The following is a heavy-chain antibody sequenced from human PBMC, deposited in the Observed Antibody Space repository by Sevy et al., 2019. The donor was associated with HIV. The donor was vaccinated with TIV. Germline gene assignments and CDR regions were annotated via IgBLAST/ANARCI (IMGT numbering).Heavy chain of an antibody. J-gene: IGHJ6*02. CDR1: GYRFTDYW. CDR3: ARGARVTLPSYYYYGWDI. Sequence: GESLKISCKGSGYRFTDYWIAWVRQRPGKGLEWMGIIYPGDSDTIYSPPFRGQVTISVDKSINTAYVKWCTLKASGTGIYYCARGARVTLPSYYYYGWDIWGQGTTVTVSS. CDR2: IYPGDSDT. V-gene: IGHV5-51*01.